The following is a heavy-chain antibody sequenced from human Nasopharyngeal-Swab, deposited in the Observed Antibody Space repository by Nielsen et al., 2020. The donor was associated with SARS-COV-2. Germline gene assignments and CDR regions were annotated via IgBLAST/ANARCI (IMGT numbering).Heavy chain of an antibody. Sequence: SLKISCAVSGFSFSSYEMNWVRQAPGQGLEWVSYISSSGSTIYYADSVKGRFTISRDNAKNQLYLQMNSLRAEDTAVYYCARDTCSGGSCYTDYWGQGTLVTVSS. CDR2: ISSSGSTI. CDR3: ARDTCSGGSCYTDY. CDR1: GFSFSSYE. D-gene: IGHD2-15*01. J-gene: IGHJ4*02. V-gene: IGHV3-48*03.